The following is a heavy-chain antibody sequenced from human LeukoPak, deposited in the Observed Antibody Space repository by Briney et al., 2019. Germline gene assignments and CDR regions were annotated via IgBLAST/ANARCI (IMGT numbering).Heavy chain of an antibody. Sequence: GGSLRLSCAASGFTFSSYWMSWVRQAPGKGLEWVANIKQDGSEKYYVDSVKGRFTISRDNAKNSLYLQMNSLRAEDTAVYYCARAGITMVRGVIIYNWFDPWGQGTLVTVSS. CDR3: ARAGITMVRGVIIYNWFDP. V-gene: IGHV3-7*04. CDR2: IKQDGSEK. D-gene: IGHD3-10*01. CDR1: GFTFSSYW. J-gene: IGHJ5*02.